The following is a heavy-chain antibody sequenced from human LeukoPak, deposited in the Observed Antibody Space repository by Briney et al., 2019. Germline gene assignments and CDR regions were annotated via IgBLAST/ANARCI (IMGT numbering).Heavy chain of an antibody. CDR1: GGSISSGDYY. CDR3: ARDVGPTPPNEMVVAAPRPPYWYFDL. J-gene: IGHJ2*01. V-gene: IGHV4-30-4*01. CDR2: IYYSGST. Sequence: SETLSLTCTVSGGSISSGDYYWSWIRQPPGKGLEWIGYIYYSGSTYYNPSLKSRVTISVDTSKNQFSLKLSSVTAADTAVYYCARDVGPTPPNEMVVAAPRPPYWYFDLWGRGTLVTVSS. D-gene: IGHD2-15*01.